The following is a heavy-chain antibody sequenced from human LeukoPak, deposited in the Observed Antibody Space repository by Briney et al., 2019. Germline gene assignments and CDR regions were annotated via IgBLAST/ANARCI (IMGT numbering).Heavy chain of an antibody. D-gene: IGHD3-22*01. J-gene: IGHJ4*02. CDR3: ARVLADLSEYYYDSSGYPYYFDY. Sequence: SETLSLTCTVSGGSISSGGYYWSWIRQHPGKGLEWIGYIYYSGSTYYNPSLKSRVTISVDTSKNQFSLKLSSETAADTAVYYCARVLADLSEYYYDSSGYPYYFDYWGQGTLVTASS. CDR1: GGSISSGGYY. CDR2: IYYSGST. V-gene: IGHV4-31*03.